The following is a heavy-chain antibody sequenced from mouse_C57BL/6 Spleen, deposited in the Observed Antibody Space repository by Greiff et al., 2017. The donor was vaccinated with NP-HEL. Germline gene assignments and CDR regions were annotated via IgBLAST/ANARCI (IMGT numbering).Heavy chain of an antibody. D-gene: IGHD3-2*02. J-gene: IGHJ4*01. V-gene: IGHV1-55*01. Sequence: QVQLQQPGAELVKPGASVKMSCKASGYTFTSYWITWVKQRPGQGLEWIGDIYPGSGSTNYNEKFKSKATLTVDTSSSTAYMQLSSLTSEDSAVYYCARWTAQATYAMDYWGQGTSVTVSS. CDR3: ARWTAQATYAMDY. CDR2: IYPGSGST. CDR1: GYTFTSYW.